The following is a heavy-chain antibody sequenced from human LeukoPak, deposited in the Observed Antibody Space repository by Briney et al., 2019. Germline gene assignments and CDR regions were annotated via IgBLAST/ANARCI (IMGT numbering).Heavy chain of an antibody. CDR2: IIPILGIA. CDR1: GGTFSSYT. D-gene: IGHD3-3*01. CDR3: ARDPIWSGSDY. Sequence: ASVKVSCRASGGTFSSYTISWVRQAPGQGLEWMGRIIPILGIANYAQKFQGRVTITADKSTSTAYMELSSLRSEDTALYYCARDPIWSGSDYWGQGTLVTVSS. V-gene: IGHV1-69*04. J-gene: IGHJ4*02.